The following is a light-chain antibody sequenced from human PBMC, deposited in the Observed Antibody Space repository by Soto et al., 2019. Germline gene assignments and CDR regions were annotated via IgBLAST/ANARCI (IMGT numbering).Light chain of an antibody. CDR2: EVS. CDR3: STYAGSNNLYV. Sequence: SAPTQPPSASGYPGQSVTISCNGTSSDVGGYNYVSWYQQHPGKAPKLMIYEVSKRPTGVPDRFSGSKSGNTASLTVSGLQADDEADYYCSTYAGSNNLYVVGTGTKLTV. V-gene: IGLV2-8*01. J-gene: IGLJ1*01. CDR1: SSDVGGYNY.